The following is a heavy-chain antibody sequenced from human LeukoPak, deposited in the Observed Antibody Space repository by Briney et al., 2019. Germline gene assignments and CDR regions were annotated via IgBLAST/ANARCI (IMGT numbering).Heavy chain of an antibody. CDR2: IYWDDEK. CDR1: HSALPTNGLG. J-gene: IGHJ5*02. CDR3: VESTRGRRTGSSYFAP. V-gene: IGHV2-5*02. D-gene: IGHD1-1*01. Sequence: SGPTVLYPTQTLTLTCSLSHSALPTNGLGVDWIRQPTGKALESLALIYWDDEKRYNPSLNSRVTITRDTSKTQVVLTMTDMDPVDTATYFCVESTRGRRTGSSYFAPWGHGILVTVSS.